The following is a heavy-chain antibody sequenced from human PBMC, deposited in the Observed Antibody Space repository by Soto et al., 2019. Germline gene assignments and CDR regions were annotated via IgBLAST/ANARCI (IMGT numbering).Heavy chain of an antibody. V-gene: IGHV1-18*01. CDR2: ISAYNGNT. J-gene: IGHJ6*03. CDR1: GYTFTSYG. Sequence: QVQLVQSGAEVKKPGASVKVSCKASGYTFTSYGISWVRQAPGQGLEWMGWISAYNGNTNYAHKLQGRVTMTTDTSTSKAYMELRSLRSDDTAVYYCARGLGGGSSGYYYYYMDVGGKGTTVTVS. CDR3: ARGLGGGSSGYYYYYMDV. D-gene: IGHD2-15*01.